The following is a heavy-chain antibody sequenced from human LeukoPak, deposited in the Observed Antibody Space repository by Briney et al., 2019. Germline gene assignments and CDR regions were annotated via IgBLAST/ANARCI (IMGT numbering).Heavy chain of an antibody. Sequence: GGSLRLSCAASRFTFSGSAMHWVRQASGKGLEWVGGIRSKANSYATAYAASVKGRFTISRDDSKNTAYLQMNSLKTEDTAVYYCTRHGDYYDSSGYHPSWLYWGQGTLVTVSS. CDR3: TRHGDYYDSSGYHPSWLY. CDR2: IRSKANSYAT. D-gene: IGHD3-22*01. CDR1: RFTFSGSA. J-gene: IGHJ4*02. V-gene: IGHV3-73*01.